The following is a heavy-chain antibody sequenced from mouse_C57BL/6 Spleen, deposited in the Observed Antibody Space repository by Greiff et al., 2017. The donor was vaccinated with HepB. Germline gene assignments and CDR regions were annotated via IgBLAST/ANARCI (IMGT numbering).Heavy chain of an antibody. V-gene: IGHV10-1*01. CDR2: IRSKSNNYAT. D-gene: IGHD2-2*01. J-gene: IGHJ3*01. CDR1: GFSFNTYA. CDR3: VRPRIYGYDGLFAY. Sequence: EVQGVESGGGLVQPKGSLKLSCAASGFSFNTYAMNWVRQAPGKGLEWVARIRSKSNNYATYYADSVKDRFTISRDDSESMLYLQMNNLKTEDTAMYYCVRPRIYGYDGLFAYWGQGTLVTVSA.